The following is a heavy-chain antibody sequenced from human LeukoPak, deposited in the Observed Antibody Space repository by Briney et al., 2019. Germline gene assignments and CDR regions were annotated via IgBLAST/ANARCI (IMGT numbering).Heavy chain of an antibody. V-gene: IGHV1-18*01. Sequence: ASVKVSCKASGYTFINYGINWLRQAPGQGLEWMGWISAYNGNTNYAQKLQGRVTMTADTSTSTAYMELRSLRSDDTAVYYCARSYCGGTSCYRDPYNWLDPWGQGTLVTVSS. CDR1: GYTFINYG. CDR2: ISAYNGNT. CDR3: ARSYCGGTSCYRDPYNWLDP. J-gene: IGHJ5*02. D-gene: IGHD2-2*01.